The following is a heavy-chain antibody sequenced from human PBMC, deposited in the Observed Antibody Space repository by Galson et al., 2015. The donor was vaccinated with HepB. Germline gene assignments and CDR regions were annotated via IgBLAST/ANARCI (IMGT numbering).Heavy chain of an antibody. D-gene: IGHD3-22*01. CDR3: ARGRVTTIVVVNYYYYYMDV. V-gene: IGHV4-34*01. CDR2: INHSGST. CDR1: GGSFSGYN. Sequence: SETLSLTCAVYGGSFSGYNWSWIRQPPGKGLEWIGDINHSGSTNYNPSLKSRVTISVDTSKNQFSLKLSSVTAADTAVYYCARGRVTTIVVVNYYYYYMDVWGKGTTVTVPS. J-gene: IGHJ6*03.